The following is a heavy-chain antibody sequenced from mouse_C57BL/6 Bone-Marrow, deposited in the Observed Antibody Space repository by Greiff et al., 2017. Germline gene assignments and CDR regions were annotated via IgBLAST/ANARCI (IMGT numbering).Heavy chain of an antibody. D-gene: IGHD1-1*01. Sequence: VQLQQPGAELVMPGASVKLSCKASGYTFTSYWMHWVKQRPGQGLEWIGEIDPSDSYTNYNQKFKGKSTLTVDKSSSTAYMQLSSLTSEDSAVYYCARFGTTVVSYYAMDYWGQGTSVTVSS. CDR1: GYTFTSYW. CDR3: ARFGTTVVSYYAMDY. CDR2: IDPSDSYT. V-gene: IGHV1-69*01. J-gene: IGHJ4*01.